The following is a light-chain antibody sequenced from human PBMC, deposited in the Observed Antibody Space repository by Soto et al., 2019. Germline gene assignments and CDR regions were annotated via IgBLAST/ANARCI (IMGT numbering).Light chain of an antibody. V-gene: IGLV2-14*01. Sequence: QSVLTQPASVSGSPGQSITVSCTGTSSDVVGYNYVSWYQQHPGKAPKFMIYDVSNRPSGVSNRFSGSKSGNTASLTISGLQAEDEADYYCCSYTTSNTRKLVFGTGTKVTVL. CDR3: CSYTTSNTRKLV. J-gene: IGLJ1*01. CDR1: SSDVVGYNY. CDR2: DVS.